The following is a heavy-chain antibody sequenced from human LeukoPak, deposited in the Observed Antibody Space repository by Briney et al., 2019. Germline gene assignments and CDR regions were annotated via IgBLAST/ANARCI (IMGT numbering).Heavy chain of an antibody. CDR1: AGSISSGGYY. CDR2: IYYSGST. CDR3: ARDAGSGYYRGSNYFDY. J-gene: IGHJ4*02. D-gene: IGHD3-3*01. Sequence: SETLSLTCTVSAGSISSGGYYWRWIRQHPGKGLEWIGYIYYSGSTYYNPSLKSRVTISVDTSRNQFSLKLSSVTAADTAVYYCARDAGSGYYRGSNYFDYWGQGTLVTVSS. V-gene: IGHV4-31*03.